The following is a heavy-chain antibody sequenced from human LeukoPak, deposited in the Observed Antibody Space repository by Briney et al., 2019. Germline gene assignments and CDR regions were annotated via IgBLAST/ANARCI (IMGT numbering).Heavy chain of an antibody. CDR3: AKRARYNSARATGFDS. CDR2: IRDSGAYG. CDR1: GFTFSNYA. J-gene: IGHJ4*02. Sequence: GGALRLSCAASGFTFSNYAMGWVRQAPGRELEWVSTIRDSGAYGFYADSVKGRFTISRDNSNNLVYLQMNNLRAEDTTEYYCAKRARYNSARATGFDSWGQGTQVTVSS. V-gene: IGHV3-23*01. D-gene: IGHD6-19*01.